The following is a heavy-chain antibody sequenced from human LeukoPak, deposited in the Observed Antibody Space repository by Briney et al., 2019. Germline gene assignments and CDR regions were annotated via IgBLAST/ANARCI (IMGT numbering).Heavy chain of an antibody. CDR3: ARRGSSGFDY. D-gene: IGHD3-22*01. CDR1: GGSISGYY. CDR2: IYYSGGT. Sequence: PSETLSLTCTVAGGSISGYYWGWVRQPAGEGREWVGYIYYSGGTNYYPSLASRVTISVDTSKNHFSLKLSSVTAADTAVYYCARRGSSGFDYWGQGTLVTVSS. J-gene: IGHJ4*02. V-gene: IGHV4-59*01.